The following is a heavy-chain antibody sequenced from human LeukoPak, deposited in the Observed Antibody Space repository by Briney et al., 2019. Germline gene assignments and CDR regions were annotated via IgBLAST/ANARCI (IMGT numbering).Heavy chain of an antibody. V-gene: IGHV3-7*03. D-gene: IGHD3-3*01. J-gene: IGHJ4*02. CDR3: ARLVRYDFWSGYYYYFDY. CDR1: GFTFSSYW. Sequence: GGSLRLSCAASGFTFSSYWMNWVRQAPGKGLEWVANIKQDGSEIYYVDSVKGRFTISRDNAKNSLYLQMNSLRVEDTAVYYCARLVRYDFWSGYYYYFDYWGQGTLVTVSS. CDR2: IKQDGSEI.